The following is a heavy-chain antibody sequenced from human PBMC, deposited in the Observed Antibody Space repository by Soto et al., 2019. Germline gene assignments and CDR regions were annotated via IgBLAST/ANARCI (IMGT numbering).Heavy chain of an antibody. J-gene: IGHJ4*02. CDR2: ISYDGSNK. CDR3: AKDPYSSSPEGYFDY. V-gene: IGHV3-30*18. Sequence: GGSLRLSCAASGFTFSGYGMHWVRQAPGKGLEWVAVISYDGSNKYYADSVKGRFTISRDNSKNTLYLQMNSLRAEDTAVYYCAKDPYSSSPEGYFDYWGQGTLVTVSS. D-gene: IGHD6-6*01. CDR1: GFTFSGYG.